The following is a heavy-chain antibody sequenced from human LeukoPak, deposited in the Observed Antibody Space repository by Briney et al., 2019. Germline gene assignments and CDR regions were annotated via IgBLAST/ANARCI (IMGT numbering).Heavy chain of an antibody. CDR3: ARLNGGN. Sequence: PSETLSLTCTVSGDSISTYYWGWIRQPPGKGLEWIGYIDYSGSTAYNPSLNGRVAVSLDASKNQFSLKLRSVTAADTAVYYCARLNGGNWGPGILVTVSS. CDR2: IDYSGST. J-gene: IGHJ4*02. D-gene: IGHD4-23*01. CDR1: GDSISTYY. V-gene: IGHV4-59*08.